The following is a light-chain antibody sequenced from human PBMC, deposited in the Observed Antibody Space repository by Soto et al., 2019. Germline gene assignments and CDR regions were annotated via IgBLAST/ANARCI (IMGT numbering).Light chain of an antibody. CDR1: QSVSSY. V-gene: IGKV3-11*01. CDR3: QQRSNWPWT. Sequence: EIVLTLSPATLSLSPGERATLSCRASQSVSSYLAWYQQKPGQAPRLLIYDASNRATGIPARFSGSGSGTDFTLTLSSLEPEDFAVYYCQQRSNWPWTFGQGTKVEIK. CDR2: DAS. J-gene: IGKJ1*01.